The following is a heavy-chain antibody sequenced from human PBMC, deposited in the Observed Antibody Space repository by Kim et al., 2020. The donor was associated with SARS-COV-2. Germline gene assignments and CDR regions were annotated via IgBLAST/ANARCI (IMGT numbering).Heavy chain of an antibody. D-gene: IGHD4-17*01. J-gene: IGHJ3*02. Sequence: GGSLRLSCAASGFTFSGSAMHWVRQASGKGLEWVGRIRSKANSYATAYAASVKGRFTISRDDSKNTAYLQMNSLKTEDTAVYYCVGYGGKDAFDIWGQGTMVTVSS. V-gene: IGHV3-73*01. CDR3: VGYGGKDAFDI. CDR1: GFTFSGSA. CDR2: IRSKANSYAT.